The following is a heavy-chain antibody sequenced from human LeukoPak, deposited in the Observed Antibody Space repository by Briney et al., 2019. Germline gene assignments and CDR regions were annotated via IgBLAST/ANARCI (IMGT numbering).Heavy chain of an antibody. D-gene: IGHD6-19*01. CDR1: GFTFSSYW. CDR2: INSDGSSR. V-gene: IGHV3-74*01. J-gene: IGHJ4*02. Sequence: GGSLRLSCAASGFTFSSYWMHWVRKAPGKGPVWVSRINSDGSSRSYADSVKGRFTTSRDNTKNTLYLQMNSLRAENTAVYYCAGLYPYGSGWYYFDYWGQGTLVTVSS. CDR3: AGLYPYGSGWYYFDY.